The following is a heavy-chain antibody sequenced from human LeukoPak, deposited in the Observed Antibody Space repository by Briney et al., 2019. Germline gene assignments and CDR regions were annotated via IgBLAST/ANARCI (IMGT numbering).Heavy chain of an antibody. CDR2: ISSSSSYI. CDR1: GFTFSSYS. J-gene: IGHJ6*02. Sequence: GGSLRLSCAASGFTFSSYSMNWVRQAPGKGLEWVSSISSSSSYIYYADSVKGRFTISRDNAKNSLYLQMNSLRAEDTAVYYCARDSRPYGMDVWGQGTTVTVSS. D-gene: IGHD6-13*01. CDR3: ARDSRPYGMDV. V-gene: IGHV3-21*01.